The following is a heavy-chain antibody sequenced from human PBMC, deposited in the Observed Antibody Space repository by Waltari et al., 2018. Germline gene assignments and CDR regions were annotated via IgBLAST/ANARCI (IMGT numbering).Heavy chain of an antibody. D-gene: IGHD6-19*01. CDR3: ARDHDSSGWYNY. Sequence: QLQLQESGPGLVKPSETLSLTCAVSGGSISSNNFYWGWVRQPPGKGLEWIATISYSGSTFYNPSLKSRVTISLDTSKKQFSLKLNSVTAADTAVYFCARDHDSSGWYNYWGQGTMVTVSS. J-gene: IGHJ3*01. CDR2: ISYSGST. CDR1: GGSISSNNFY. V-gene: IGHV4-39*07.